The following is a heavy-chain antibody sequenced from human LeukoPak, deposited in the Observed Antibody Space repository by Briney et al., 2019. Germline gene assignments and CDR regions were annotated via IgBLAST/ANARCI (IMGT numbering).Heavy chain of an antibody. J-gene: IGHJ3*02. CDR2: ISGSGGST. Sequence: GGSLRLSCAASGFTFSSYAMSWVRQAPGKGLEWVSAISGSGGSTYYADSVKGRFTISRDNSKNTLYLQMNSLRAEDTAVYHCAKDLELEDAFDIWGQGTMVTVSS. V-gene: IGHV3-23*01. CDR1: GFTFSSYA. CDR3: AKDLELEDAFDI. D-gene: IGHD1-1*01.